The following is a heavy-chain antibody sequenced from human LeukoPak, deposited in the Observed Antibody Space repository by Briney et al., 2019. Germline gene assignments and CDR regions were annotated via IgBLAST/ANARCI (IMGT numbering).Heavy chain of an antibody. V-gene: IGHV3-23*01. CDR2: ISGSGGST. CDR1: GFTITICA. J-gene: IGHJ4*02. D-gene: IGHD3-10*01. CDR3: AKADGSYKTLIDY. Sequence: PGGSLRLSCAASGFTITICALNWVRQAAGKGLEWVSGISGSGGSTYYADSVKGRFTISSDSSKNTVYLQMNSLRAEDTAVYYCAKADGSYKTLIDYWGQGTLVTVSS.